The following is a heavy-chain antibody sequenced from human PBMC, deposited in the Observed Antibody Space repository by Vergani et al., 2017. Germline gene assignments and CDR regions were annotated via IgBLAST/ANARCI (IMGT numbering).Heavy chain of an antibody. V-gene: IGHV3-30*02. D-gene: IGHD3-22*01. Sequence: QVQLEESGGGVVQPGRSLRLSCAGSGFTLSSHAMPWVRQAPGKGLEWVAFIWYDGSKEYYADSVKGRFTISRDNSQTTVFLQMNSLRADDSAVYYCTKAGQYDSDNFHDSWGQGALVTVAS. CDR1: GFTLSSHA. CDR2: IWYDGSKE. J-gene: IGHJ1*01. CDR3: TKAGQYDSDNFHDS.